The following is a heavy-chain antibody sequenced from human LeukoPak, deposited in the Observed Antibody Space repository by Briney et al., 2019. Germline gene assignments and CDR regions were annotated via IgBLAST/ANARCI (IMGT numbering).Heavy chain of an antibody. CDR1: GFSFSGHW. CDR2: ISPTGSTT. V-gene: IGHV3-74*01. Sequence: GGSLRLSCTASGFSFSGHWMHWARQLPGKGLVWVSRISPTGSTTSYADSVKGRFTVSRDNAKNTLYQQVNNLRAEDTAVYYCARGPNSNWSGLDFWGQGTLLTVSS. J-gene: IGHJ4*02. D-gene: IGHD6-6*01. CDR3: ARGPNSNWSGLDF.